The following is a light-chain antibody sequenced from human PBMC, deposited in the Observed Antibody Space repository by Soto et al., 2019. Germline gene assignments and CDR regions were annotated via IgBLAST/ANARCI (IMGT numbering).Light chain of an antibody. CDR3: SSFTSSITYV. J-gene: IGLJ1*01. Sequence: QSALTQPASVSGSPGQSITISCTGTSIDVGGYNDVCWYQQHPGQTPKLIILEVSKRPSGVSNRFSGSKSGNTASLTISGLQAEDEADYYCSSFTSSITYVFGTGTKVTVL. CDR2: EVS. CDR1: SIDVGGYND. V-gene: IGLV2-14*01.